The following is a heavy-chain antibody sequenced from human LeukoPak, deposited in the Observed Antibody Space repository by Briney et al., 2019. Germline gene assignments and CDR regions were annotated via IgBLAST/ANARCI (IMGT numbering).Heavy chain of an antibody. D-gene: IGHD2-15*01. CDR2: IGGSGGST. CDR1: GFTFSSYA. V-gene: IGHV3-23*01. CDR3: AKVVVAATQHFDY. Sequence: PGESLRLSCAASGFTFSSYAMTWVRQAPGKGLEWVSAIGGSGGSTYYADSVKGRFTISRDNSKNTLYLQMNSLRAEDTAVYYCAKVVVAATQHFDYWGQGTLVTVSS. J-gene: IGHJ4*02.